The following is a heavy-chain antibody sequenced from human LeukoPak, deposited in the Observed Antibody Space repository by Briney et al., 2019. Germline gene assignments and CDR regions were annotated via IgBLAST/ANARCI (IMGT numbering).Heavy chain of an antibody. CDR2: IIPILGIA. D-gene: IGHD2-15*01. CDR3: AREAGGSCGY. J-gene: IGHJ4*02. CDR1: GGTFISYS. Sequence: ASVKVSCKASGGTFISYSISWVRQAPGQGLEWMGRIIPILGIANYAQKFQGRVTITADKSTSTAYMELSSLRSEDTAVYYCAREAGGSCGYWGQGTLVTVSS. V-gene: IGHV1-69*04.